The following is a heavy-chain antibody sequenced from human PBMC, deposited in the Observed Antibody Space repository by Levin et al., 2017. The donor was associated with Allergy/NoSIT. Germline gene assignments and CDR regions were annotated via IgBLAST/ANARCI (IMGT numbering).Heavy chain of an antibody. CDR1: GYTFTSYA. CDR2: INTNTGNP. Sequence: GESLKISCKASGYTFTSYAMNWVRQAPGQGLEWMGWINTNTGNPTYAQGFTGRFVFSLDTSVSTAYLQISSLKAEDTAVYYCARDLKATHRSGLAAGGYWGQGTLVTVSS. V-gene: IGHV7-4-1*02. CDR3: ARDLKATHRSGLAAGGY. J-gene: IGHJ4*02. D-gene: IGHD6-13*01.